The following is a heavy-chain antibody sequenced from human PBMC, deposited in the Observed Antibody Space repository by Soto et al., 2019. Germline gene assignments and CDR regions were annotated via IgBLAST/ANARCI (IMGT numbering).Heavy chain of an antibody. J-gene: IGHJ3*02. CDR1: GFTFSSYA. V-gene: IGHV3-23*01. CDR2: ISGSGGST. D-gene: IGHD2-15*01. Sequence: GGSLRLSCAASGFTFSSYAMSWVRQAPGKGLEWVSAISGSGGSTYYADSVKGRFTISRDNSKNTLYLQMNSLRAEDTAVYYCAKDLTGVVVVAATPYDYGDYADHDSFDIWGQGTMVTVSS. CDR3: AKDLTGVVVVAATPYDYGDYADHDSFDI.